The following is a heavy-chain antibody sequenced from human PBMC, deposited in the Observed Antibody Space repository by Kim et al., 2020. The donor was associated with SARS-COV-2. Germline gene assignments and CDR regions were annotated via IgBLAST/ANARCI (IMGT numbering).Heavy chain of an antibody. CDR2: IKPDGSEK. CDR3: AIRYDDY. V-gene: IGHV3-7*01. Sequence: GGSLRLSCAASGFTFSRYWMTWVRQAPGKGLEWVANIKPDGSEKYYVDSVKGRFTISRDNAKNSLYLQMNSLRAEDTAVYYCAIRYDDYWGQGTLVTVSS. D-gene: IGHD2-15*01. J-gene: IGHJ4*02. CDR1: GFTFSRYW.